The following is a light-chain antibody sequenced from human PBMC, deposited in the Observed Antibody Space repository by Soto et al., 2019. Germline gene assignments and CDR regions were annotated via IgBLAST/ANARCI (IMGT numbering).Light chain of an antibody. V-gene: IGLV2-14*01. CDR1: SSDVGGYNY. CDR3: SSYTSGNSLV. J-gene: IGLJ1*01. CDR2: EVT. Sequence: QSVLTQPASVSGSPGQSITISCTGTSSDVGGYNYVSWYQQHPGKAPTLMIFEVTTRPSGVSNRFSGSKSGNTASLTISGLQAEDEADYYCSSYTSGNSLVFGTGTKVTVL.